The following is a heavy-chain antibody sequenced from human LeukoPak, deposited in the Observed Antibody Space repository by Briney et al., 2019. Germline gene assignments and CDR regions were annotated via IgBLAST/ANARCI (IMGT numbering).Heavy chain of an antibody. CDR3: ARDGVPAAINHYLNWFDP. Sequence: PSETLSLTCTVSGGSISSSSYYWGWIRQPPGKGLEWIGSIYYSGSTYYNPSLKSRVTISVDTSKSQFSLKLSSVTAADTAVYYCARDGVPAAINHYLNWFDPWGQGTLVTVSS. CDR2: IYYSGST. J-gene: IGHJ5*02. D-gene: IGHD2-2*02. V-gene: IGHV4-39*07. CDR1: GGSISSSSYY.